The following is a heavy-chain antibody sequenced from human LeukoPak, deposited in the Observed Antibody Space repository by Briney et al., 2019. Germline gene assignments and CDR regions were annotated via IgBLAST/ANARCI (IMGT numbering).Heavy chain of an antibody. J-gene: IGHJ3*02. V-gene: IGHV4-39*01. D-gene: IGHD2-2*01. CDR1: GGSISSSSYY. Sequence: PSETLSLTCTVSGGSISSSSYYWGWIRQPPGKGREWIGSIYYSGSTYYNPSLKSRVTISVDTSKNQFSLKLSSVTAADAAVYYCASHYCSSTSCYRGRTFDIWGQGTMVTVSS. CDR2: IYYSGST. CDR3: ASHYCSSTSCYRGRTFDI.